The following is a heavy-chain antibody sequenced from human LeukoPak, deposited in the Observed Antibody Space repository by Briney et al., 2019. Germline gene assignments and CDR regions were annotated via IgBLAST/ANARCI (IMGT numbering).Heavy chain of an antibody. CDR2: ISGSGGTT. V-gene: IGHV3-23*01. CDR1: GFTFSSYA. Sequence: PGGSLRLSCEVSGFTFSSYAMSWVRQAPGKGLEWVSAISGSGGTTNYADSVKGRLTVSRDNSQNTLYLQMNSLRAEDTAVYYCAKAAYDYSGMDVWGQGTTVTVSS. J-gene: IGHJ6*02. D-gene: IGHD6-25*01. CDR3: AKAAYDYSGMDV.